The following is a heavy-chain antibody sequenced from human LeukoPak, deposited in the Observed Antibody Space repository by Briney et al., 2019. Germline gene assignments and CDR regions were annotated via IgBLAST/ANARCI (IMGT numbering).Heavy chain of an antibody. CDR2: IIPILGIA. Sequence: GASVKVSCKASGGTFSSYAISWVRQAPGQGLEWMGMIIPILGIANYAQKFQGRVTITADKSTSTAYMELSSLRSEDTAVYYCARDKLSNYYYYGMDVSGQGTTVTVSS. CDR1: GGTFSSYA. CDR3: ARDKLSNYYYYGMDV. J-gene: IGHJ6*02. D-gene: IGHD4-23*01. V-gene: IGHV1-69*04.